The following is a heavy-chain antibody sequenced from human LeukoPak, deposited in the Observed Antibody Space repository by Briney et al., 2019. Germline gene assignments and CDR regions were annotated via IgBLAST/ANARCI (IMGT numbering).Heavy chain of an antibody. Sequence: ASVKVSCKASGYSFVFFGVSWVRRAPGQGLEWMGWIDSHNGNTNYAEKFQDRVTMTTDTSTTTSYMELRSLRSDDTAVYYCAREKEMAAMDYWGQGTLVTVSS. CDR3: AREKEMAAMDY. D-gene: IGHD5-24*01. V-gene: IGHV1-18*01. J-gene: IGHJ4*02. CDR2: IDSHNGNT. CDR1: GYSFVFFG.